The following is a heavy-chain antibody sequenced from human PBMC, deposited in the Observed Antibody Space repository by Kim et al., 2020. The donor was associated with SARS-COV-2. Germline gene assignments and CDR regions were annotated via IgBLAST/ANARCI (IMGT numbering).Heavy chain of an antibody. V-gene: IGHV1-8*02. CDR3: ARRSIKLAGFWYFDL. J-gene: IGHJ2*01. CDR1: GYTFTTHD. Sequence: ASVKVSCRASGYTFTTHDINWVRQASGQGLEWMGWLNTLSGDTGSAPKFQGRITMTRDTSISAAYMELSGLRSEDTAVYYCARRSIKLAGFWYFDLWGRGVSVTVSS. D-gene: IGHD6-19*01. CDR2: LNTLSGDT.